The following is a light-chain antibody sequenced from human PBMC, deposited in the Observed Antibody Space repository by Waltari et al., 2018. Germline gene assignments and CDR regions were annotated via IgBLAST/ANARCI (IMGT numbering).Light chain of an antibody. CDR2: AAS. CDR3: QELNTYPQSLT. Sequence: DIQLTQSPSFLSASIGDRVTTTCRASQGISSYLAWYQQKPGKAPKPLIYAASTLQSGVPSRFSGSGSGTEFTLTISSLQPEDFATYYCQELNTYPQSLTFGGGTKVEI. V-gene: IGKV1-9*01. J-gene: IGKJ4*01. CDR1: QGISSY.